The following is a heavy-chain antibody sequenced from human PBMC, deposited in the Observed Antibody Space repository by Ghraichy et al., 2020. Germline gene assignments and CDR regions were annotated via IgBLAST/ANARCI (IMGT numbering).Heavy chain of an antibody. Sequence: GGSLRLSCEASGFTVTNYWMHWVRQAPGKGLVWVSRINSDGSSTSYADSVKGRFTISRDNAKNTLYLQMNSLRAEDTAAYYCARAGRSTSEYFQHLGQGTLVTVSS. V-gene: IGHV3-74*01. CDR2: INSDGSST. CDR3: ARAGRSTSEYFQH. D-gene: IGHD1-26*01. J-gene: IGHJ1*01. CDR1: GFTVTNYW.